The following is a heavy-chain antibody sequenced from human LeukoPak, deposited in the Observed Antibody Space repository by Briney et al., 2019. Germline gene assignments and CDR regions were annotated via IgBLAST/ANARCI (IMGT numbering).Heavy chain of an antibody. D-gene: IGHD2-2*01. V-gene: IGHV4-59*01. CDR2: IYYSGST. J-gene: IGHJ3*02. CDR1: GGSISSYY. CDR3: ARTILPAQNAGAFDI. Sequence: KPSETLSLTCTVSGGSISSYYWSWIRQPPGKGLEWIGYIYYSGSTNYNPSLKSRVTISVDTSKNQLSLKLSSVTAADTAVYYCARTILPAQNAGAFDIWGPGTMVTVAS.